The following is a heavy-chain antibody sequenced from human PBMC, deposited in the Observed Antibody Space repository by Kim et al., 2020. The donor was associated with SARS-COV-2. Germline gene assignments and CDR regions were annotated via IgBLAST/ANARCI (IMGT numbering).Heavy chain of an antibody. J-gene: IGHJ4*01. D-gene: IGHD3-22*01. CDR3: ARGGGYYDDTGYQGHFD. V-gene: IGHV3-21*01. Sequence: GGSLRLSCAASGFTFDSYSINWVRQAPGKGLEWVSSISSSSVYIYYADSLKGRFTISRDNAKNSLYLQMYSLGAEDTAVYFCARGGGYYDDTGYQGHFD. CDR2: ISSSSVYI. CDR1: GFTFDSYS.